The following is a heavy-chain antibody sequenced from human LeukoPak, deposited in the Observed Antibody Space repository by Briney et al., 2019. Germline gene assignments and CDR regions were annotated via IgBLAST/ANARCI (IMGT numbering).Heavy chain of an antibody. D-gene: IGHD3-10*01. CDR2: ISGSGSST. Sequence: GGSLRLSCAASGFTLSSDAMSWVRQAPRKGLEWVSGISGSGSSTYYADSVKGRFTISRDNSKNTLYLQMNGLRADDTALYYCAKVFHYGPGSYGSFENWGQGTLVTVSS. CDR3: AKVFHYGPGSYGSFEN. V-gene: IGHV3-23*01. J-gene: IGHJ4*02. CDR1: GFTLSSDA.